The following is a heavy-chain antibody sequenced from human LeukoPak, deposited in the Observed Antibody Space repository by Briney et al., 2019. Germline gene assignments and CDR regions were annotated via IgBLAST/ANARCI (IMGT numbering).Heavy chain of an antibody. Sequence: GGSLRLSCAASGYTFNNYAMNWVRQTPGKGLEWVSVITGTGDTTYYTDSVKGRFTISRDNSKNTLYLQMNSLRAEDTAVYYCAKDWGKFSSSWYDYWGQGTLVTVSS. CDR1: GYTFNNYA. V-gene: IGHV3-23*01. D-gene: IGHD6-13*01. CDR3: AKDWGKFSSSWYDY. J-gene: IGHJ4*02. CDR2: ITGTGDTT.